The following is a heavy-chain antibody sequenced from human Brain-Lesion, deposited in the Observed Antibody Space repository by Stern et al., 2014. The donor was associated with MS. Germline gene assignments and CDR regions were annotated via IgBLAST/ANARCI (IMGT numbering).Heavy chain of an antibody. D-gene: IGHD1-14*01. CDR2: ISWNSGTI. CDR1: GFTFDDYA. J-gene: IGHJ4*02. V-gene: IGHV3-9*01. CDR3: ARDITGSSAYFAY. Sequence: QLVESRGDLVQPGRSLRLSCAAFGFTFDDYAMHLVRQAPGKGLEWVAGISWNSGTIGYADSVKGRFTTSRDNAYSSLYLQMNSLRPEDTALYYCARDITGSSAYFAYWGQGTLVTVSS.